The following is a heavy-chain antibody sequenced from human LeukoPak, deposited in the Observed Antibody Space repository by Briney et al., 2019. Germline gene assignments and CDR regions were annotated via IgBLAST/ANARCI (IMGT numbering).Heavy chain of an antibody. CDR1: GFTFSSYG. V-gene: IGHV3-33*01. Sequence: PGGSLRLSCAASGFTFSSYGMHWVRQAPGKGLEWVAVIWYDGSNKYYADSVEGRFTISRDNSKNTLYLQMNSLRAEDTAVYYCARGTTPSSGYYYYYYGMDVWGQGTTVTVSS. CDR3: ARGTTPSSGYYYYYYGMDV. CDR2: IWYDGSNK. J-gene: IGHJ6*02. D-gene: IGHD3-22*01.